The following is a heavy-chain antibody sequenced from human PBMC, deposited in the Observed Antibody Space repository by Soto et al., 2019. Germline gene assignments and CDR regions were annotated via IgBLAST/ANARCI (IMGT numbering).Heavy chain of an antibody. CDR3: ARALLVPAARAVYYYYGMDV. V-gene: IGHV1-69*13. CDR2: IIPIFGTA. Sequence: SVKVSCKASGGTFSSYAISWVRQAPGQGLEWMGGIIPIFGTANYAQKFQGRVTITADESTSTAYMELSSLRSEDTAVYYCARALLVPAARAVYYYYGMDVWGKGTTVTVSS. D-gene: IGHD2-2*01. CDR1: GGTFSSYA. J-gene: IGHJ6*04.